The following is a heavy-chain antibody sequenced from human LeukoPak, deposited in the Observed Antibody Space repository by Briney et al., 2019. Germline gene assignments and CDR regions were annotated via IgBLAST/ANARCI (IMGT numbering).Heavy chain of an antibody. D-gene: IGHD1-26*01. CDR2: VRARGEGGTS. Sequence: GGSLRLSCAASGFTLSSYWMSWVRQAPGKGLEWVGRVRARGEGGTSDYAAPVKGRFTISRDDSIDTLYLHMDSLKSEDTAVYYCTTDRREAENYWGPGTLVTVSS. J-gene: IGHJ4*02. CDR1: GFTLSSYW. V-gene: IGHV3-15*01. CDR3: TTDRREAENY.